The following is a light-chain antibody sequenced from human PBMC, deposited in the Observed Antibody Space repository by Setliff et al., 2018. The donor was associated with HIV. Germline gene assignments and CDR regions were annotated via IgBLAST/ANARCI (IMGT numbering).Light chain of an antibody. J-gene: IGLJ3*02. V-gene: IGLV1-51*02. CDR2: ENN. CDR1: SSNIGNNY. Sequence: SVLTQPPSVSAAPGQKVTISCSGSSSNIGNNYISWYQQLAGTAPKLLIYENNKRPSGTPDRFSGSKSGTSATLGIAGLQTGDEADYYFGTWDSSLSAPVFGGGTKVTVL. CDR3: GTWDSSLSAPV.